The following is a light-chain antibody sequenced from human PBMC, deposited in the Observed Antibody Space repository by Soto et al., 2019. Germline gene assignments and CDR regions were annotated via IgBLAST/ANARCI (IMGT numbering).Light chain of an antibody. CDR2: GAS. Sequence: EIVMTQSPATLSVSPGERATLSCRASQSVSSNLAWYQQKPGQAPRLLIYGASTRATGIPARFSGSGSGTAFTLTISSLQSEDFAVYYCQQYNNWPLTFGGGNKVEIK. V-gene: IGKV3D-15*01. CDR3: QQYNNWPLT. J-gene: IGKJ4*01. CDR1: QSVSSN.